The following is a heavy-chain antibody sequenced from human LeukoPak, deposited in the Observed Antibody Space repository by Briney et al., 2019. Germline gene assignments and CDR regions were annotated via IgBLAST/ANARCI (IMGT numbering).Heavy chain of an antibody. CDR1: GGTFSSYA. CDR3: ARLGPYYDFWSGSKNNWFDP. J-gene: IGHJ5*02. D-gene: IGHD3-3*01. CDR2: ITPIFGTA. Sequence: GASVKVSCKASGGTFSSYAISWVRQAPGQGLEGMGGITPIFGTANYAQKFQGRVTITADESTSTAYMELSSLRSEDTAVYYCARLGPYYDFWSGSKNNWFDPWGQGTLVTVSS. V-gene: IGHV1-69*01.